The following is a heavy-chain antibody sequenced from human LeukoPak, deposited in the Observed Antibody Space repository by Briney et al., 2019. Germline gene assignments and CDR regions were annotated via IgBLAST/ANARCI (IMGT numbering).Heavy chain of an antibody. CDR3: ARGRWETIGERNYYFDY. V-gene: IGHV4-34*01. D-gene: IGHD1-26*01. CDR2: INHSGST. CDR1: GGSFSGYY. J-gene: IGHJ4*02. Sequence: KASETLSLTCAVYGGSFSGYYWSWIRQPPGKGLEWIGEINHSGSTNYNPSLKSRVTISVDTSKNQFSLKLSSVTAADTAVYYCARGRWETIGERNYYFDYWGQGTLVTVSS.